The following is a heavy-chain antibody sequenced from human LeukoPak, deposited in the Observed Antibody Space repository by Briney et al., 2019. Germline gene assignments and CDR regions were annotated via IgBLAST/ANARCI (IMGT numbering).Heavy chain of an antibody. J-gene: IGHJ4*02. CDR2: ISSGGGNT. Sequence: LPGGSLRLSCAASGFIFSSYAMSWVRQAPGKGLEWVSIISSGGGNTYYADSVKGRFTISRDNSKSTLYLQINSLRAEDTAVYYCAKVRGYCNSTSCQSPVDCWGQGTLVTVSS. V-gene: IGHV3-23*01. D-gene: IGHD2-2*01. CDR3: AKVRGYCNSTSCQSPVDC. CDR1: GFIFSSYA.